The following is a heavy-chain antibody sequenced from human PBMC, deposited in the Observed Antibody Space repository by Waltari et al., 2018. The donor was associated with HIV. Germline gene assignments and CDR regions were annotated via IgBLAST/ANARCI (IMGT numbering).Heavy chain of an antibody. J-gene: IGHJ5*02. CDR2: ISSSGTFT. Sequence: EVQLVESGGGPVKPGGSMRSSCRASGFTFTSYSLNWVRQAPGKGLEWISSISSSGTFTHYADSVKGRFTISRDNANKSVCLQMNSLRAEDTAVYYCARDSRDNSWSLNFFDPWGQGTLVTVSS. CDR1: GFTFTSYS. D-gene: IGHD6-13*01. V-gene: IGHV3-21*01. CDR3: ARDSRDNSWSLNFFDP.